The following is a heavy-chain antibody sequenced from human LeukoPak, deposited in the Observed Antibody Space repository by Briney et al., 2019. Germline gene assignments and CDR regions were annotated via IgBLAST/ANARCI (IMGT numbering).Heavy chain of an antibody. V-gene: IGHV3-23*01. CDR3: TKELHVAVAVADYYYFYMDV. D-gene: IGHD6-19*01. J-gene: IGHJ6*03. Sequence: TGGSQTLSCAASGFAFSSFAMGWVRQSPGKGLEWLSTINGGGNTTFYADSVKGRFTISRDNSKNTLYLHMDGLRPDDTAIYYCTKELHVAVAVADYYYFYMDVWGRGTAVSVPS. CDR2: INGGGNTT. CDR1: GFAFSSFA.